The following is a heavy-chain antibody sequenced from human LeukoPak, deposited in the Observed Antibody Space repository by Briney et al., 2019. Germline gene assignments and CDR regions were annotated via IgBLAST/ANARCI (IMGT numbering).Heavy chain of an antibody. Sequence: GGSLRLSCAASAFTFENFAMHWVRQGPRKGLEWVSLISADGATPHYTDSVKGRFTVSRDNSKNSLFLQMNSLRTEDTAFYYCAKATGSGSFLVDYLGQGTLVTVSS. CDR2: ISADGATP. CDR3: AKATGSGSFLVDY. D-gene: IGHD3-10*01. V-gene: IGHV3-43*02. CDR1: AFTFENFA. J-gene: IGHJ4*02.